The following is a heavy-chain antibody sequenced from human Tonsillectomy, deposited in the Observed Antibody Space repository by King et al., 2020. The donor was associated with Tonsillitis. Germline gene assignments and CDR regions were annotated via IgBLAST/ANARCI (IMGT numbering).Heavy chain of an antibody. Sequence: QLQESGPGLVKPSETLSLTCSVSGCSINSLYLSWIRQPPVKGLEWIVRSYGSGITDYNPSLKSRVTMSLDTSKTQFSLKLSSVTAADTAVYYCARDRIRNFGGDWFDPWGQGTLVTVSS. D-gene: IGHD3-16*01. CDR1: GCSINSLY. V-gene: IGHV4-4*07. CDR2: SYGSGIT. J-gene: IGHJ5*02. CDR3: ARDRIRNFGGDWFDP.